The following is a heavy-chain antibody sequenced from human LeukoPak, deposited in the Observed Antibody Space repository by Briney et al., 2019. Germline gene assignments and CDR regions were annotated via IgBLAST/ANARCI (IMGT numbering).Heavy chain of an antibody. J-gene: IGHJ4*02. Sequence: PSETLSLTCAVYGGSFSGYYWSWIRQPPGKGLEWIGEINHSGSTNYNPSLKSRVTISVDTSKNQFSLKLSSVTAADTAVYYCVRANYSSGYTADYWGQGTLVTVSS. D-gene: IGHD5-12*01. CDR2: INHSGST. V-gene: IGHV4-34*01. CDR3: VRANYSSGYTADY. CDR1: GGSFSGYY.